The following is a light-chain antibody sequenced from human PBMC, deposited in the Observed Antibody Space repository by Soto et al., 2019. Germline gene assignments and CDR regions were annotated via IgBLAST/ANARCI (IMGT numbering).Light chain of an antibody. CDR3: SSYTSSSTL. CDR2: DVS. Sequence: LKHAVYGSGVPRRCRPIICTGKSSDVGGYNYVSWYQQHPGKAPKLMIYDVSNRPSGVSNRFSGSKSGNTASLTISGLQAEDEADYYCSSYTSSSTLFGTGTKVTVL. V-gene: IGLV2-14*01. J-gene: IGLJ1*01. CDR1: SSDVGGYNY.